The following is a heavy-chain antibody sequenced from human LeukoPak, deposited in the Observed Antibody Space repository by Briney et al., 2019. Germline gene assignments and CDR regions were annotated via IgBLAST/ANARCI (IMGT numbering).Heavy chain of an antibody. D-gene: IGHD1-14*01. V-gene: IGHV1-2*02. CDR2: INPNSGGT. CDR3: ARELTFGWFDP. Sequence: ASVKVSCKVSGYTLTELSMHWVRQAPGKGLEWMGWINPNSGGTNYAQRFQGRVTMTRDTSISTAYMELSRLRSDDTAVYYCARELTFGWFDPWGQGTLVTVSS. CDR1: GYTLTELS. J-gene: IGHJ5*02.